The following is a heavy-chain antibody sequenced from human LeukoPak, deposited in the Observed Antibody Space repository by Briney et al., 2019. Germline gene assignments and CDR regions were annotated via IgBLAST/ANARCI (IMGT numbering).Heavy chain of an antibody. J-gene: IGHJ4*02. CDR1: GFTFSSYI. V-gene: IGHV3-21*01. Sequence: GGSLRLSCAASGFTFSSYIMNWVRQAPGKGLEWVSSISSSSSYIYYADSVKGRFTISRDNAKNSLYLQMNSLRAEDTAVYYCASFSLKGYDYWGQGTLVTVSS. D-gene: IGHD6-13*01. CDR2: ISSSSSYI. CDR3: ASFSLKGYDY.